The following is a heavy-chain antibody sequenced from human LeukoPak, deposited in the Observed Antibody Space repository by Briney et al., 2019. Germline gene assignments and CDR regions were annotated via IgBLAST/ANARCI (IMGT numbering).Heavy chain of an antibody. J-gene: IGHJ4*02. CDR2: IYYSGST. D-gene: IGHD3-10*01. CDR3: ARGFRGSGSYLVDY. CDR1: GGSISSGGYY. V-gene: IGHV4-31*03. Sequence: SQTLSLTCTVSGGSISSGGYYWTWIRQHPVKGLEWIGYIYYSGSTYYNPSLKSRVTISVDTSKNQFSLKLSSVTAADTAVYYCARGFRGSGSYLVDYWGQGTLVTISS.